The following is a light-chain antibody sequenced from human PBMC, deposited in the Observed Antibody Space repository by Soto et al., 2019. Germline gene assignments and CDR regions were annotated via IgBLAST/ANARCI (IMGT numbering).Light chain of an antibody. CDR1: QSVTSSY. CDR2: GAS. V-gene: IGKV3-15*01. CDR3: QQYHDWPLT. Sequence: EIVLTQSPGTLSLSPGERATLSCRASQSVTSSYLAWYQQKPGQGPRLLIYGASTRATGIPARFSGSGSGTEFTLTTSSLRSEDFAVYFCQQYHDWPLTFGGGTKVDIK. J-gene: IGKJ4*01.